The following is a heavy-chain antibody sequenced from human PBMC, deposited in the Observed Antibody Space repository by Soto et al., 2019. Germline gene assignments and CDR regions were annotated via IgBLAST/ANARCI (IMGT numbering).Heavy chain of an antibody. V-gene: IGHV4-61*01. CDR3: AREYSSSSSFDY. J-gene: IGHJ4*02. Sequence: SETLSISSTFSVGSVSSGSYYLSWIRQPPGKGLEWIGYIYYSGSTNYNPSLKSRVTISVDTSKNQFSLKLSSVTAADTAVYYCAREYSSSSSFDYWGQGTMVTVSS. CDR2: IYYSGST. D-gene: IGHD6-6*01. CDR1: VGSVSSGSYY.